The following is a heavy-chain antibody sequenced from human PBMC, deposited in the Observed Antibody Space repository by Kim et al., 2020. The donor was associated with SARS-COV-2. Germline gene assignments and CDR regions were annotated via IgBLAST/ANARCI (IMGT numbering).Heavy chain of an antibody. Sequence: GGSLRLSCAASGFTFRSYAMSWVRQAPGKGLEWVSAISGSGNSTYYADSVKGRFTISRDNSKNTLYLQMNSLRADDTAVYYCAKGGYCSSTSCYTTGVFNYWGHGTLVTVSS. CDR2: ISGSGNST. V-gene: IGHV3-23*01. D-gene: IGHD2-2*02. CDR1: GFTFRSYA. J-gene: IGHJ4*01. CDR3: AKGGYCSSTSCYTTGVFNY.